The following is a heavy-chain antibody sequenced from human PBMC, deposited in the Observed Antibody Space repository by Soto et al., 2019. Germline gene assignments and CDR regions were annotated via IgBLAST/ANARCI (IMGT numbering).Heavy chain of an antibody. D-gene: IGHD2-2*01. CDR3: ARKHCSSTSCALDY. CDR1: GGSFSGYY. Sequence: QVQLQQWGAGLLKPSETLSLTCAVYGGSFSGYYWSWIRQPPGKGLGWIGEINHSGSTNYNPSLKSRVTISVDTSKNQFSLKLSSVTAADTAVYYCARKHCSSTSCALDYWGQGTLVTVSS. V-gene: IGHV4-34*01. CDR2: INHSGST. J-gene: IGHJ4*02.